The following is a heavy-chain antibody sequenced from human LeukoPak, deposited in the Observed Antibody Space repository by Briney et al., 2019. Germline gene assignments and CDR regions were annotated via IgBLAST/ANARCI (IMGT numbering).Heavy chain of an antibody. CDR1: GYTFTSYG. J-gene: IGHJ3*02. D-gene: IGHD3-10*01. V-gene: IGHV1-18*01. Sequence: GASVKVSCKASGYTFTSYGISWVRQAPGQGLEWMGWISAYNGNTNYAQKLQGRVTMTTDTSTSTAYMELRSLRSDDTAVYYCARDQKFGEFELDAFDIWGQGTMVTVSS. CDR2: ISAYNGNT. CDR3: ARDQKFGEFELDAFDI.